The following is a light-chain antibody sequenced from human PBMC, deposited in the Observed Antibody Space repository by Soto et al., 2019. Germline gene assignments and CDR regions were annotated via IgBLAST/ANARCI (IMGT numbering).Light chain of an antibody. CDR2: DAS. CDR1: QTFSSNY. Sequence: EIVLTQSPGTLSLSPGERATLSCRAGQTFSSNYLAWYQQKAGQAPRLLIYDASRRATGIPDRFGGTGSGTDFTLTISRLEPEDFAVYYCQQYGRSVTFGGGTKVEFK. V-gene: IGKV3-20*01. CDR3: QQYGRSVT. J-gene: IGKJ4*01.